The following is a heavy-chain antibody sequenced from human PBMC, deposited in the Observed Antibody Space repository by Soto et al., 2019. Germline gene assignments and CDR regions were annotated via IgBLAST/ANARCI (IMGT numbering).Heavy chain of an antibody. CDR1: GFTFSSYG. V-gene: IGHV3-30*18. D-gene: IGHD4-17*01. CDR2: ISYDGSNK. CDR3: AKDGDYGDYHFDY. J-gene: IGHJ4*02. Sequence: GGSLRLSCAASGFTFSSYGMHCVRQAPGKGLEWVAVISYDGSNKYYADSVKGRFTISRDNSKNTLYLQMNSLRAEDTAVYYCAKDGDYGDYHFDYWGQGTLVPVSS.